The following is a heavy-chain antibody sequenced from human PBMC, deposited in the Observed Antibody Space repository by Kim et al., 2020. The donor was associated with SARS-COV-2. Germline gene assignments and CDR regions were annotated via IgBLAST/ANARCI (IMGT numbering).Heavy chain of an antibody. Sequence: NFQGRVTMTRDTSTSTVYMALSSLRSEDTAVYYCARGSATGYYYYGMDVWGQGTTVTVSS. V-gene: IGHV1-46*01. J-gene: IGHJ6*02. CDR3: ARGSATGYYYYGMDV. D-gene: IGHD6-13*01.